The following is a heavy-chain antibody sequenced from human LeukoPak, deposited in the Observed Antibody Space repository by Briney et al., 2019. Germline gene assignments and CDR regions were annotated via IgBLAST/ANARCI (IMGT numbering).Heavy chain of an antibody. V-gene: IGHV4-4*07. CDR2: IYTSGST. CDR3: ARQYFGSGKYYYAMDV. Sequence: SETLSLTCTVSGGSISNHYWSWIRQPAGKGLEWIGRIYTSGSTNYNPSLKSRVTMSVDTSKNQFSMQLSSVTAADTAVYYCARQYFGSGKYYYAMDVWGQGTTVTVSS. J-gene: IGHJ6*02. CDR1: GGSISNHY. D-gene: IGHD3-10*01.